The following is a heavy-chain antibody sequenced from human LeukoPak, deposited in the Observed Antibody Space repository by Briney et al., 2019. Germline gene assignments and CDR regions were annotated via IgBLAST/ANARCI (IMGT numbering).Heavy chain of an antibody. V-gene: IGHV1-2*02. CDR1: GYTFNGYY. CDR3: ARSSGWKYNIDY. CDR2: INPNSGGT. D-gene: IGHD6-19*01. J-gene: IGHJ4*02. Sequence: GASVKVSCKASGYTFNGYYKHWVRQAPGQGLGWMGWINPNSGGTNYAQKSQGRVTMTRDTSISTAYMELSRLRSDDTAMYYCARSSGWKYNIDYWGQGTLVTVSS.